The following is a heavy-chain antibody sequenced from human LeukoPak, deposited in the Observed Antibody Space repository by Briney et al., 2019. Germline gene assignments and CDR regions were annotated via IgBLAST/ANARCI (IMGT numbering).Heavy chain of an antibody. Sequence: KPSETLSLTCTVSGGSISSYYWSWIRQPPGKGLEWIGYMYYSGSTNYNPSLKSRVTISVDTSKNQFSLKLSSVTAADTAVYYCARRVSSNWFDPWGQGTLVTVSS. V-gene: IGHV4-59*08. D-gene: IGHD5/OR15-5a*01. CDR2: MYYSGST. J-gene: IGHJ5*02. CDR3: ARRVSSNWFDP. CDR1: GGSISSYY.